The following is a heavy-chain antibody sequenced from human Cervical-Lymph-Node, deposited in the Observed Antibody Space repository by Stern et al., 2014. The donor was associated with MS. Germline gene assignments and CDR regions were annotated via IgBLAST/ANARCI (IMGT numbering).Heavy chain of an antibody. J-gene: IGHJ4*02. CDR1: GFTFSNYG. Sequence: VQLVESGGGVVQPGRCLRLSCAASGFTFSNYGMHWVRQAPGKGLEWLAVIWYDGNKKYYADSVKGRFTISRDNSKNTLFLQMSSLTAEDTALYYCARGNWNYEGMGYWGQGTLVTVSS. D-gene: IGHD1-7*01. CDR3: ARGNWNYEGMGY. V-gene: IGHV3-33*01. CDR2: IWYDGNKK.